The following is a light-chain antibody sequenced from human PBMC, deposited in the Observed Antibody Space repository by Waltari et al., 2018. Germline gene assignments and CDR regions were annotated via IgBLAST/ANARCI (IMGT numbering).Light chain of an antibody. V-gene: IGKV3-15*01. CDR3: QQYNNWPPWT. CDR2: SAS. CDR1: QSVSSS. Sequence: EIVMTQSPATLSVSPGEGATLSCRASQSVSSSLAWYQQKPGQAPRLLIYSASTRATGIPARFSGSGSGTEFTLTIGSLQSEDFAVYYCQQYNNWPPWTFGQGTKVEIK. J-gene: IGKJ1*01.